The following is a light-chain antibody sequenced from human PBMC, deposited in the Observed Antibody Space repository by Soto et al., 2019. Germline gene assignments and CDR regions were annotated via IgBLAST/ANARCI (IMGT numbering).Light chain of an antibody. CDR2: GAS. CDR3: QQYNNWGT. CDR1: QSVSSN. J-gene: IGKJ1*01. Sequence: EIVMTQSPATLSVSTGESATLSCRASQSVSSNLAWYQQKPGQAPRLLIYGASTRATGIPARFSGSGSGTEFTLTISSLQSEDFAVYYCQQYNNWGTFGQGTKVEIK. V-gene: IGKV3-15*01.